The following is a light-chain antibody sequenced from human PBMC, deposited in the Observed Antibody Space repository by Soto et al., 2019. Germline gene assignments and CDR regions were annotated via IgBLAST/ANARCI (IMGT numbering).Light chain of an antibody. CDR3: QQYNTYPWT. CDR2: DAS. Sequence: DIQMTQSPSTLSASVGDRVTITCRASQSIDSWLAWYQQKPGKAPNLLIYDASSLESGVPSRFSGSGSGTDFTLTISSLQPDDFATNYCQQYNTYPWTFGQGTKAEIK. V-gene: IGKV1-5*01. CDR1: QSIDSW. J-gene: IGKJ1*01.